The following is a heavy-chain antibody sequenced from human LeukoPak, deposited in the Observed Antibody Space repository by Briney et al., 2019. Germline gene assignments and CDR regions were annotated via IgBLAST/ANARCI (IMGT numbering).Heavy chain of an antibody. V-gene: IGHV5-51*01. J-gene: IGHJ5*02. D-gene: IGHD1-20*01. CDR3: ARGVTGTVPRFDP. Sequence: GGSRQISGKGSGYPFTSYWIGGVRQLPGKGPEWMGIIYPVDSDIRYSPSFQGQVTISADKSISTASLQWSSLKASDTAMYYCARGVTGTVPRFDPWGQGTLLTVSS. CDR1: GYPFTSYW. CDR2: IYPVDSDI.